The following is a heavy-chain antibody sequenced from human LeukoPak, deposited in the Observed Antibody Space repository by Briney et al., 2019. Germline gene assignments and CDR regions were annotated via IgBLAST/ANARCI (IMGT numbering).Heavy chain of an antibody. D-gene: IGHD1-26*01. CDR2: IIPIFGIA. V-gene: IGHV1-69*04. CDR1: GGTFSSYA. CDR3: AAPGIVEAIAGMDV. J-gene: IGHJ6*02. Sequence: ASVKVSCKASGGTFSSYAISWVRQAPGQGLEWMGRIIPIFGIANYAQKFQGRVTITADKSTSTAYMELSGLRSEDTAVYYCAAPGIVEAIAGMDVWGQGTTVTVSS.